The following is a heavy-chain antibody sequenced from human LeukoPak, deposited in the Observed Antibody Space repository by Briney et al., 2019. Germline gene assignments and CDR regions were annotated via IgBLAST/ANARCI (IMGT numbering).Heavy chain of an antibody. J-gene: IGHJ5*02. V-gene: IGHV3-11*04. CDR2: ISGSGSDI. D-gene: IGHD1-1*01. Sequence: GGSLRLSCVASGLTSSDYYMGWIRQAPGRGLEWLSYISGSGSDINYAESVRGRFAISRDNAKNSLYLQMNSLRAEDTAVYYCAREGGLENWFDPWGQGTLVTVSS. CDR1: GLTSSDYY. CDR3: AREGGLENWFDP.